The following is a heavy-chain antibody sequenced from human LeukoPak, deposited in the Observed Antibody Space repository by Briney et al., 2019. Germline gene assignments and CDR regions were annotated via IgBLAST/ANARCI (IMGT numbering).Heavy chain of an antibody. Sequence: PSETLSLTCTVSGGSISSYYWSWIRQPPGKGLEWIGYIYYSGSTNYNPPLKSRVTISVDTSKNQFSLKLSSVTAADTAVYYCARGGRSDNWFDPWGQGTLVTVSS. CDR1: GGSISSYY. V-gene: IGHV4-59*01. CDR3: ARGGRSDNWFDP. J-gene: IGHJ5*02. CDR2: IYYSGST.